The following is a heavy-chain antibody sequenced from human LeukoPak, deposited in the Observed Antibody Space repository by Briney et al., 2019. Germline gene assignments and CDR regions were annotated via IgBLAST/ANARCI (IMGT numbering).Heavy chain of an antibody. D-gene: IGHD5-12*01. Sequence: GASVKVSCKASGYTFTGYYMHWVRQAPGQGLEWMGIINPSGGSTSYAQKFQGRVTMTRDMSTSTVYMELSSLRSEDTAVYYCARGSAVDISDLWGRGTLVTVSS. CDR2: INPSGGST. V-gene: IGHV1-46*01. J-gene: IGHJ2*01. CDR1: GYTFTGYY. CDR3: ARGSAVDISDL.